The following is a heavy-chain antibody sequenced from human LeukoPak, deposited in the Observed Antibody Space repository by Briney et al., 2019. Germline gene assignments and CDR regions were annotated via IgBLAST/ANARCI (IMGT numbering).Heavy chain of an antibody. J-gene: IGHJ4*02. Sequence: GGSLRISCAASGFSFRSYGMHWVRQAPGQGLEWVAFIRNDGSDKYYADSVRGRFTISRDNSKNSLHVQMNSLRVEDTGVYYCAKDLEAGTSGYSLDYLGQGTLVSVSS. CDR1: GFSFRSYG. D-gene: IGHD3-22*01. V-gene: IGHV3-30*02. CDR2: IRNDGSDK. CDR3: AKDLEAGTSGYSLDY.